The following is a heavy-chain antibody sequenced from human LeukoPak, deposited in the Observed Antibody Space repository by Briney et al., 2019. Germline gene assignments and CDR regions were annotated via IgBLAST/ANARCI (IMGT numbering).Heavy chain of an antibody. CDR2: IYTSGST. V-gene: IGHV4-4*07. CDR1: GGSISSYY. CDR3: ARGSSGWSAFFDY. J-gene: IGHJ4*02. D-gene: IGHD6-19*01. Sequence: SETLSLTCTVSGGSISSYYWSWIGQPAGKGLEWIGRIYTSGSTNYNPSLKSRVTISVDTSKNQFSLKLSSVTAADTAVYYCARGSSGWSAFFDYWGQGTLVTVSS.